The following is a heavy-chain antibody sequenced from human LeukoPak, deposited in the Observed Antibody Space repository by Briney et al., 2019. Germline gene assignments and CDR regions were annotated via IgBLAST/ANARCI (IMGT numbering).Heavy chain of an antibody. V-gene: IGHV3-11*04. J-gene: IGHJ6*03. CDR3: ARNMVRGPNFYYMDV. Sequence: GGSLRLSCAASGFTFSDYYMSWIRQAPGKGLEWVSYISSSGSTIYYADSVKGRFTISRDNAKNSLYLQMNSLRAEDTAVYYCARNMVRGPNFYYMDVWGKGTTVTVSS. CDR1: GFTFSDYY. D-gene: IGHD3-10*01. CDR2: ISSSGSTI.